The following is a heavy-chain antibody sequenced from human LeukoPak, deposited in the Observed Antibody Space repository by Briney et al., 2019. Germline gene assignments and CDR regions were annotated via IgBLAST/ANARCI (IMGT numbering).Heavy chain of an antibody. V-gene: IGHV4-39*07. J-gene: IGHJ4*02. Sequence: PSETLSLTCTVSGGSISSSYYYWGWIRQPPGKGLEWIGSIYYSGSTYYNPSLKSRVTISVDTSKNQFSLKLSSVTAADTAVYYCARSIAAAGTHFDYWGQGTLVTVSS. CDR1: GGSISSSYYY. CDR3: ARSIAAAGTHFDY. D-gene: IGHD6-13*01. CDR2: IYYSGST.